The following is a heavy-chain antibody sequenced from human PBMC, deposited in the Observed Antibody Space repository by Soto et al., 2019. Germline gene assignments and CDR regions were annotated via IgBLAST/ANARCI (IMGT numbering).Heavy chain of an antibody. J-gene: IGHJ4*02. Sequence: SGPTLVNPTQTLTLTCTFSGFSLSTTGVGVGWIRQPPGKALEWHALIYWHDDKRYSPSLKSRLTITKDASKNQVVLTMTDVDPVDTATYYCAHRGGAAVGLYYFDYWGPGTLVTVSS. CDR2: IYWHDDK. CDR1: GFSLSTTGVG. D-gene: IGHD6-13*01. V-gene: IGHV2-5*01. CDR3: AHRGGAAVGLYYFDY.